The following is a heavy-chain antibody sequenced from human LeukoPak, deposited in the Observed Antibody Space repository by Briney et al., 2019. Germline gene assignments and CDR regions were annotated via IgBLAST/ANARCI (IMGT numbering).Heavy chain of an antibody. V-gene: IGHV3-23*01. J-gene: IGHJ4*02. CDR3: AKDVRYSYGYCFDY. CDR1: GLTFSSYA. CDR2: VSGSGGST. D-gene: IGHD5-18*01. Sequence: GGSLRLSCAASGLTFSSYAMSWVRQAPGKGLEWVSAVSGSGGSTYYADSVKGRFTISRDNSKNTLYLQMNSLRAEDTAVYYCAKDVRYSYGYCFDYWGQGTLVTVSS.